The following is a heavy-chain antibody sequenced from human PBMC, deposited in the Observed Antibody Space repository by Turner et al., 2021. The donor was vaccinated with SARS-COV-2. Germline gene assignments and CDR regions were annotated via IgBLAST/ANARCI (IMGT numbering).Heavy chain of an antibody. D-gene: IGHD3-3*01. J-gene: IGHJ4*02. CDR2: VTYSGST. V-gene: IGHV4-34*01. CDR1: GGSFIGYH. CDR3: ARGQGWLQPPFGY. Sequence: QVHLQQWGAGLLKPSETLSLTCGVDGGSFIGYHWTWVRQPPGKGLQWIGEVTYSGSTNYNPSLRGRLTISVDMSKNHFSLNLISVTAADTAMYYCARGQGWLQPPFGYWGQGTLVTVSS.